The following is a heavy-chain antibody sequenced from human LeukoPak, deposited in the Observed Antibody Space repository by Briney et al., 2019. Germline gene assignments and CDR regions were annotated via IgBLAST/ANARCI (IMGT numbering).Heavy chain of an antibody. CDR3: AREGYDFWSGYVDY. Sequence: MPSETLSLTCTVSGYSISSGYYWGWIRQPPGKGLEWIGSIYHSGRTFYNPSLKSRVTISVDTSKNQFSLELTSVTAADTAVYYCAREGYDFWSGYVDYWGQGTLVTVSS. J-gene: IGHJ4*02. CDR2: IYHSGRT. V-gene: IGHV4-38-2*02. CDR1: GYSISSGYY. D-gene: IGHD3-3*01.